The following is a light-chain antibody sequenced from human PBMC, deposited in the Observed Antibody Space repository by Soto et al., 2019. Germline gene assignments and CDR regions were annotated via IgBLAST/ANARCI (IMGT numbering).Light chain of an antibody. CDR1: QSVRSN. V-gene: IGKV3-15*01. Sequence: EMVMTQSPDTLSVSPGERATLSCRASQSVRSNLAWYQQKPGPAPRLLIYGASTRATGIPARFSGSGSGTEFTLTISSLQSEDSAVDYCQQYNNWPPVTFGQGTKVEIK. CDR3: QQYNNWPPVT. J-gene: IGKJ1*01. CDR2: GAS.